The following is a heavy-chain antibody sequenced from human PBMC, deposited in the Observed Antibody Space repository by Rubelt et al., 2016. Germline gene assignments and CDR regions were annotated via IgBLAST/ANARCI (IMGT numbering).Heavy chain of an antibody. D-gene: IGHD3-3*01. J-gene: IGHJ6*02. V-gene: IGHV3-33*01. CDR1: GFTFSSYG. CDR3: ARDFAQLRFLEWLSTPAVGYYGMDV. CDR2: IWYDGSNK. Sequence: GGVVQPGRSLRLSCAASGFTFSSYGMHWVRQAPGEGLEWVAVIWYDGSNKYYADSVKGRFTISRDNSKNTLYLQMNSLRAEDTAVYYCARDFAQLRFLEWLSTPAVGYYGMDVWGQGTTVTVSS.